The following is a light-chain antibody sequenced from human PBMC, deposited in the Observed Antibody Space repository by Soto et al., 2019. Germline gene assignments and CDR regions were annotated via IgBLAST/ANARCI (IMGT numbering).Light chain of an antibody. CDR1: QDIGNY. CDR3: QQLNKYSVT. Sequence: IPLTQSPSSLSASVGDRVTISCRASQDIGNYLAWYQQKPEEAPKLLIYDASTLQSGAPLRFGGSGSGTDFTLTISSLQPEDFATYYCQQLNKYSVTFGQGTRLEIK. V-gene: IGKV1-9*01. J-gene: IGKJ5*01. CDR2: DAS.